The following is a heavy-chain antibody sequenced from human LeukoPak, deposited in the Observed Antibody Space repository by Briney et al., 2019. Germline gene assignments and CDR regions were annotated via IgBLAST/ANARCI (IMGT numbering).Heavy chain of an antibody. CDR1: GFTLHIYA. CDR3: VRDRPNYHESNGHYYNRDGDH. J-gene: IGHJ5*02. Sequence: GGSLRLSCAASGFTLHIYAMSWVRLAPGKGLQGVASMYGSSGCTYYSHSVRGRFTISRDNAKNTLYLQMNSLRAEETAIYYCVRDRPNYHESNGHYYNRDGDHWGQGTLVTVSS. CDR2: MYGSSGCT. V-gene: IGHV3-23*05. D-gene: IGHD3-22*01.